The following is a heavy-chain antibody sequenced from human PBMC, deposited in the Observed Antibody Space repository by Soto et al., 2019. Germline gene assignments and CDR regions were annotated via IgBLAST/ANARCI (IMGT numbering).Heavy chain of an antibody. CDR2: TWSGGRGE. J-gene: IGHJ4*02. V-gene: IGHV3-33*06. CDR3: AKDDDTSSHFSLLDF. Sequence: QVQLVESGGGVVQPGTSLRLSCAASGFTFSHYGIHWVRQAPGKGLEWVALTWSGGRGENYADSVRGRFTVSRDNSKTIVYLQMNSLRVEDTAVYYCAKDDDTSSHFSLLDFRGQGTLVTVSS. D-gene: IGHD3-22*01. CDR1: GFTFSHYG.